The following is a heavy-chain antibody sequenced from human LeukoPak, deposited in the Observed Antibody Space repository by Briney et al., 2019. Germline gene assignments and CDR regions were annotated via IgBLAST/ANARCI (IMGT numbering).Heavy chain of an antibody. CDR3: ARVYSSTSWDY. V-gene: IGHV5-51*01. CDR1: GYSFTTYW. J-gene: IGHJ4*02. CDR2: IFPADSDT. D-gene: IGHD6-13*01. Sequence: GESLKISCRASGYSFTTYWIGWVRQMPGKGLEWMGVIFPADSDTRYSPSFQGQVTISADKSISTAYLQWSSLKASDTAMYYCARVYSSTSWDYWGQGTLVTVSS.